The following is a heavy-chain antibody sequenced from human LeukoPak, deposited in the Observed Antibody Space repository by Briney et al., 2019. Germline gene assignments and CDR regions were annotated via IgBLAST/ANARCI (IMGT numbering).Heavy chain of an antibody. CDR2: IYYSGST. Sequence: SETLSLTCTVSGGSISSYYWSWIRQPPGKGLEWIGYIYYSGSTNYNPSLKSRVTISVDTSKNQFSLKLSSVTAADTAVYYCARGLVGRGELDQDAFDIWGQGTMVTVSS. D-gene: IGHD3-10*01. J-gene: IGHJ3*02. CDR1: GGSISSYY. CDR3: ARGLVGRGELDQDAFDI. V-gene: IGHV4-59*01.